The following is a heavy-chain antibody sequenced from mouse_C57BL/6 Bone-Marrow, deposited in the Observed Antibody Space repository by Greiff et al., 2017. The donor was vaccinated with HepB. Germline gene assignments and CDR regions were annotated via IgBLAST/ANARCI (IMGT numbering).Heavy chain of an antibody. Sequence: QVTLKVSGPGILQSSQTLSLTCSFSGFSLSTSGMGVSWIRQPSGKGLEWLAHIYWDDDKRYNPSLKSRLTISKDTSRNQVFLKITSVDTADTATYYCARRAMITTVVARDYYAMDYWGQGTSVTVSS. CDR1: GFSLSTSGMG. D-gene: IGHD1-1*01. J-gene: IGHJ4*01. CDR2: IYWDDDK. CDR3: ARRAMITTVVARDYYAMDY. V-gene: IGHV8-12*01.